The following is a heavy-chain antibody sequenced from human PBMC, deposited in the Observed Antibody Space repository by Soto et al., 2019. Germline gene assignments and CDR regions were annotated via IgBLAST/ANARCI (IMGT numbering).Heavy chain of an antibody. Sequence: ASVRVSCKASGYTFSSHAMHWVRQAPGQRLEWMGWINAGNGNTKYSQKFQGRVTITRDTSASTAYMELSSLRSEDTAVYYCARGYSSGWYSEFDYWGQGALVTVSS. CDR1: GYTFSSHA. CDR3: ARGYSSGWYSEFDY. CDR2: INAGNGNT. J-gene: IGHJ4*02. D-gene: IGHD6-19*01. V-gene: IGHV1-3*01.